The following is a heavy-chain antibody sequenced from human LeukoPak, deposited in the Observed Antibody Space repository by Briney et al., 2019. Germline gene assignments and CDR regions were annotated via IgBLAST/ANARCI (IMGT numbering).Heavy chain of an antibody. Sequence: SETLSLTCTVSGGSISSSSYYWGWIRQPPGKGLEWIGSIYYSGSTYYNPSLKSRVTISVDTSKNQFSLKLSSVTAADTAVYYCARSLITVAGATAGFDFWGQGTLVTVSS. J-gene: IGHJ4*02. CDR3: ARSLITVAGATAGFDF. CDR1: GGSISSSSYY. CDR2: IYYSGST. D-gene: IGHD6-19*01. V-gene: IGHV4-39*07.